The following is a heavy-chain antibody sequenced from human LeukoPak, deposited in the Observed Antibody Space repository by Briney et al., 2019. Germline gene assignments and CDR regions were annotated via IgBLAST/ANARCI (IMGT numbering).Heavy chain of an antibody. D-gene: IGHD5-18*01. J-gene: IGHJ4*02. CDR3: ATWSGTAPY. CDR2: INSDGSST. Sequence: PGGSLRLSCAASGLTFSSYWMHWVRQAPGKGLVWVSRINSDGSSTVYADSVEGRFTISRDNAKNTLYLQVSSLRAEDSAVYYCATWSGTAPYWGQGTLVTVSS. CDR1: GLTFSSYW. V-gene: IGHV3-74*01.